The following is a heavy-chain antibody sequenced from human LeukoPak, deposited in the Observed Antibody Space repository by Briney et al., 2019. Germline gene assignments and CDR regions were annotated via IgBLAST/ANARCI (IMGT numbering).Heavy chain of an antibody. CDR1: GFTFSGSW. J-gene: IGHJ4*02. V-gene: IGHV3-7*01. CDR2: INQDGGEK. D-gene: IGHD3-16*01. Sequence: GESLRLSCAASGFTFSGSWMSWVRQAPGKGLEWVASINQDGGEKYSPDSVKGRFTISRDNTKSSLYLQMNSLRAEDTAMYYCARYRHLYYWGQGTLVTVSS. CDR3: ARYRHLYY.